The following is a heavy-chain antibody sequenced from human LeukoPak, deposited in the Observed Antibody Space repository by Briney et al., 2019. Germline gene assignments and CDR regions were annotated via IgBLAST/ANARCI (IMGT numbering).Heavy chain of an antibody. CDR1: GFTVSSNY. V-gene: IGHV3-53*04. J-gene: IGHJ6*02. Sequence: PGGSLRLSCAASGFTVSSNYMSWVRQAPGKGLEWVSVIYSGGSTYYADSVKGRFTISRHNSKNTLYLQMNSLRAEDTAVYYCARAGYSYGSYYYYGMDVWGQGTTVIVPS. CDR3: ARAGYSYGSYYYYGMDV. CDR2: IYSGGST. D-gene: IGHD5-18*01.